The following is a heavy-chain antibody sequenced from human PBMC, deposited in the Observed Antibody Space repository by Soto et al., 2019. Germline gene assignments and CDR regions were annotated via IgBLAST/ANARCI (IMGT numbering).Heavy chain of an antibody. J-gene: IGHJ6*03. CDR1: RFTLSGYA. CDR3: ARRARPDFYYMDV. CDR2: ISSNGVGT. D-gene: IGHD6-6*01. Sequence: EVQLAVSGGGLAQPGGSLRLSCAASRFTLSGYAMAWVRQAPGKGLEYVSGISSNGVGTYYANSVQGRFTISRDNSKNTVYLQMGSLRPEDMAVYYCARRARPDFYYMDVWGKGTTVTVSS. V-gene: IGHV3-64*01.